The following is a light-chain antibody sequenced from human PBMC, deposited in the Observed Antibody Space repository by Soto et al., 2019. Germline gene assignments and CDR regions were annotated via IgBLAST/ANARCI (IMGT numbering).Light chain of an antibody. CDR2: DAS. V-gene: IGKV3-11*01. CDR3: QQRSNWYT. CDR1: QSISNY. Sequence: EIVLTQSPATLSLSPGERATLSCRASQSISNYLAWYQKKPGQAPRLLIYDASNRATGIPVRFSGSGSGTDFTLTISSLEPEDFAVYYCQQRSNWYTFGQGTRLEIK. J-gene: IGKJ5*01.